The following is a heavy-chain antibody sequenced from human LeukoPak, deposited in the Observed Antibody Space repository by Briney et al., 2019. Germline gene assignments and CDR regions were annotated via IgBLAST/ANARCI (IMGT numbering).Heavy chain of an antibody. CDR3: AREIYGGCLNS. CDR2: ISGSGNSI. Sequence: GGSLRLSCAASGFTFSTYSMNWVRQAPGKGLEWVAYISGSGNSIYCADSVKGGFTISRDNARNSLYLQMSSLTNEDTAVYYCAREIYGGCLNSWGQGTLVSVSS. D-gene: IGHD4-23*01. J-gene: IGHJ4*02. CDR1: GFTFSTYS. V-gene: IGHV3-48*02.